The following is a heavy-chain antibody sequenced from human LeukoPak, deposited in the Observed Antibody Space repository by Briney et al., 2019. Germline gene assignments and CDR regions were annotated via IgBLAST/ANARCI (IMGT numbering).Heavy chain of an antibody. Sequence: GGSLRLSCAASGFTFSSYAMHWVRQAPGKGLEWVAVISFDGSNKYYADSVKGRFTISRDNSKNTLYLQMNSLRAEDTAVYYCAAYGSSWSSFDYWGQGTLVTVSS. CDR3: AAYGSSWSSFDY. CDR2: ISFDGSNK. V-gene: IGHV3-30-3*01. CDR1: GFTFSSYA. J-gene: IGHJ4*02. D-gene: IGHD6-13*01.